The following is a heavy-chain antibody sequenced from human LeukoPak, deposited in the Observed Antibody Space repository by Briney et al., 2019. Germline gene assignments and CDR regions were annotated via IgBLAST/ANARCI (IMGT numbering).Heavy chain of an antibody. D-gene: IGHD5-12*01. CDR1: GFTFSSYA. J-gene: IGHJ4*02. CDR3: ARDIRLDY. Sequence: PGRSLRLSCAASGFTFSSYAMHWVRQAPGKGLEWVTVISYDGSNKYYADSVKGRFTISRDNSKNTLYPQMNSLRAEDTAVYYCARDIRLDYWGQGTLVTVSS. CDR2: ISYDGSNK. V-gene: IGHV3-30-3*01.